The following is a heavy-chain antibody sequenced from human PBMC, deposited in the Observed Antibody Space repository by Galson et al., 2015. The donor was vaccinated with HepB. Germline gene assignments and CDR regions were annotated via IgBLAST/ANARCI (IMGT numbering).Heavy chain of an antibody. Sequence: SLRLSCAASGFTFSDHYMDWVRQAPGKGLEWVGRSRDKANSFTTEYAASVKGRFTISRDDSENSLHLQMNSLTPEDTAVYYCTVNALHYSPSGTYEVIDYWGQGTLVIVSS. V-gene: IGHV3-72*01. D-gene: IGHD3-10*01. CDR2: SRDKANSFTT. J-gene: IGHJ4*02. CDR1: GFTFSDHY. CDR3: TVNALHYSPSGTYEVIDY.